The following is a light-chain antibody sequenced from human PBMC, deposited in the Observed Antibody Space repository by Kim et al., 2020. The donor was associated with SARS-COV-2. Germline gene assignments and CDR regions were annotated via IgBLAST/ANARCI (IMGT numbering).Light chain of an antibody. Sequence: SYELTQPPSVSVSPGQTVTITCSGDKLGDKYACWYQQKPGQSPILVIHQDTKRPSGIPERFSGSNSGNTATLTISGTQAMDEADYYCQAWDLSTWVFGGGTQLTVL. CDR3: QAWDLSTWV. J-gene: IGLJ3*02. CDR2: QDT. CDR1: KLGDKY. V-gene: IGLV3-1*01.